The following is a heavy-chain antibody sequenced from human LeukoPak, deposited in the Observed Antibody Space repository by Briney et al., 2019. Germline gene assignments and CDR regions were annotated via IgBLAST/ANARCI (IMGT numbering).Heavy chain of an antibody. CDR3: AREKRRVRLHSFFDY. J-gene: IGHJ4*02. CDR1: GGSISSYY. D-gene: IGHD6-25*01. CDR2: IYYSGST. V-gene: IGHV4-59*01. Sequence: SETLSLTCTGSGGSISSYYWSWIRQPPGKGLEWIGYIYYSGSTNYNPSLKSRGTISVDTSKNQFSLKLSSVTAADTAMYYCAREKRRVRLHSFFDYWGQGTLITVSS.